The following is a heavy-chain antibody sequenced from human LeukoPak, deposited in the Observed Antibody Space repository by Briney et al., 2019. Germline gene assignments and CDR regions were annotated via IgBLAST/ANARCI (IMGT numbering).Heavy chain of an antibody. CDR2: ISGDGGST. D-gene: IGHD4-17*01. CDR3: GKDALCGCGDYGYYFYYMEV. J-gene: IGHJ6*03. Sequence: GGCLRLSCAACGLTFDDYAMHWVRQAPGKGREWVSLISGDGGSTYYADSVKGRFTISKDNSKNSLYLQMNSLRTEDTAFYCCGKDALCGCGDYGYYFYYMEVWLGGTKDTVCS. V-gene: IGHV3-43*02. CDR1: GLTFDDYA.